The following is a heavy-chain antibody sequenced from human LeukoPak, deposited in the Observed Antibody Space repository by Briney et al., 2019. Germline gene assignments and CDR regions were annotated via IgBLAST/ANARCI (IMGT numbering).Heavy chain of an antibody. CDR3: ARAFRVWQLGAELDY. Sequence: GGSLRLSCAASGFTFSSYGMHWVRQAPGKGLEWVAVIWYDGSNKYYAGSVKGRFTISRDNSKNTLYLQMNSLRAEDTAVYYCARAFRVWQLGAELDYWGQGTLVTVSS. D-gene: IGHD6-6*01. CDR2: IWYDGSNK. J-gene: IGHJ4*02. V-gene: IGHV3-33*01. CDR1: GFTFSSYG.